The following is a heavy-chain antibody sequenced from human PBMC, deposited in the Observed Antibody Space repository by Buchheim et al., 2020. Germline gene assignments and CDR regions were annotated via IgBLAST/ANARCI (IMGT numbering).Heavy chain of an antibody. D-gene: IGHD5-24*01. CDR2: INPDGSEK. V-gene: IGHV3-7*01. CDR3: VSDSARDGDMP. CDR1: GLRFSSTW. J-gene: IGHJ4*02. Sequence: EVQLVESGGGLVQPGGSLRLSCEASGLRFSSTWMCWVRQAPGKGLEWVANINPDGSEKNYVDSVKGRFTISRDNARNSLYLEMNSLRVEDAAVYYCVSDSARDGDMPWGQGTL.